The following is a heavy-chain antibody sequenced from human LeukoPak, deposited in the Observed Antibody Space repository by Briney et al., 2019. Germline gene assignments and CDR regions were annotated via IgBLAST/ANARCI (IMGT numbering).Heavy chain of an antibody. V-gene: IGHV1-2*02. CDR3: ARVHSSGWYFFDY. CDR2: INPNSGGT. CDR1: GYTFTGYY. J-gene: IGHJ4*02. D-gene: IGHD6-19*01. Sequence: ASVKVSCKASGYTFTGYYMHWVRQAPGQGLEWMGWINPNSGGTNYAQKFQGRVTMTRDTSISTACMELSRLRSDDTAVYYCARVHSSGWYFFDYWGQGTLVTVSS.